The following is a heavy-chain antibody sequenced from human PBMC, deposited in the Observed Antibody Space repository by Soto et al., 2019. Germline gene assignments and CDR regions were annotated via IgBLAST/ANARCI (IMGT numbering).Heavy chain of an antibody. CDR3: ARDMGSYFDF. D-gene: IGHD3-10*01. CDR2: IKQDGSEK. Sequence: GGSLRLYCAASGFTFSSYWMSWVRQDPGKGLEWVANIKQDGSEKYYVDSVKGRFTITRDNAKNSLYLQMNSLRAEDTAVYYCARDMGSYFDFWCHGTLVTISS. J-gene: IGHJ4*01. CDR1: GFTFSSYW. V-gene: IGHV3-7*03.